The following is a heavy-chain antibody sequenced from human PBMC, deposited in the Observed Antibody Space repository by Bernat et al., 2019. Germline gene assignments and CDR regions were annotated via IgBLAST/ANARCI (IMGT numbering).Heavy chain of an antibody. CDR1: GFTFSSYG. CDR2: IWYDGSNK. Sequence: QVQLVESGGGVVQPGRSLRLSCAASGFTFSSYGMHWVRQAPGKGLEWVAVIWYDGSNKYYADSMKGRFTISRDNSKNTLYLQMNSLRAEDTAVYYCAREAGLVKYYFDYWGQGTLVTVSS. V-gene: IGHV3-33*01. J-gene: IGHJ4*02. D-gene: IGHD6-19*01. CDR3: AREAGLVKYYFDY.